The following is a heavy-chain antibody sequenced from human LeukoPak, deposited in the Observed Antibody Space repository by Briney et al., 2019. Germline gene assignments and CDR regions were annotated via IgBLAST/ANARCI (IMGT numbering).Heavy chain of an antibody. CDR2: MYSGGGSF. CDR1: GGSISSGSYY. V-gene: IGHV4-61*02. CDR3: ARAKGDY. J-gene: IGHJ4*02. Sequence: SETLSLTCTASGGSISSGSYYWSWIPQPAGKGLEWVGRMYSGGGSFDYNPSLESRVTISADTSKNHFSLKVTSVTAADTAVYYCARAKGDYWGQGTLVTVSS.